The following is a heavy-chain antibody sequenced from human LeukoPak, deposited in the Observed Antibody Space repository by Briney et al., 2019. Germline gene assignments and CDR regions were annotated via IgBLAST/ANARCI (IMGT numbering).Heavy chain of an antibody. CDR3: AGGFYSGSYWTPYYFDY. CDR1: GFTFSTYA. CDR2: ISSSGGST. D-gene: IGHD1-26*01. J-gene: IGHJ4*02. Sequence: PGGSLRLSCAASGFTFSTYAMSWVRQAPGKGLEWVSVISSSGGSTYHADSVKGRFTISRDNAKNSLYLQMNSLRAEDTAVYYCAGGFYSGSYWTPYYFDYWGQGTLVTVSS. V-gene: IGHV3-23*01.